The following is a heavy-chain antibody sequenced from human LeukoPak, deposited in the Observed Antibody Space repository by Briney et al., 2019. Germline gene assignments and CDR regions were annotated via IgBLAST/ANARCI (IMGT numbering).Heavy chain of an antibody. CDR2: IRYDGSNK. D-gene: IGHD5-18*01. CDR3: TVASGDTAMVDY. Sequence: GGSLRLSCAASGFTFSSYGMHWVRQAPGKGLEWVAFIRYDGSNKYYADSVKGRFTISRDNSKNTLYLQMNSLRAEDTAVYYCTVASGDTAMVDYWGQGTLVTVSS. V-gene: IGHV3-30*02. CDR1: GFTFSSYG. J-gene: IGHJ4*02.